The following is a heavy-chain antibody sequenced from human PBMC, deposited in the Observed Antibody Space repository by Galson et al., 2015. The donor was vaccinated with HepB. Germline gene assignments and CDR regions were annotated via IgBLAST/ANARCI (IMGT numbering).Heavy chain of an antibody. D-gene: IGHD3-9*01. V-gene: IGHV4-34*01. CDR2: IADGRGT. J-gene: IGHJ4*02. CDR1: GGSLRGYY. CDR3: ARGTRGRYFDWLLQH. Sequence: ETLSLTCTVYGGSLRGYYWTWIRQSPGRGLEWIGEIADGRGTNYNPSLKRRATISADTSKNQVSLKLTSVIAADTAVYYCARGTRGRYFDWLLQHWGQGTLVTVSS.